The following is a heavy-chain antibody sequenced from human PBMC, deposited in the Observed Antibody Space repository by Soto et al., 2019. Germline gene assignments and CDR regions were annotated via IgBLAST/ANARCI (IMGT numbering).Heavy chain of an antibody. CDR1: GYTFTSYY. Sequence: ASVKVSCKASGYTFTSYYMDWVRQAPGQGLEWMGIINPSGGSTSYAQKFQGRVTMTRDTSTSTVYMELSSLRSEDTAVYYCARAYYVFWSGYYRANYYYYGRDVWGKGTRFTVAS. CDR3: ARAYYVFWSGYYRANYYYYGRDV. D-gene: IGHD3-3*01. V-gene: IGHV1-46*01. J-gene: IGHJ6*04. CDR2: INPSGGST.